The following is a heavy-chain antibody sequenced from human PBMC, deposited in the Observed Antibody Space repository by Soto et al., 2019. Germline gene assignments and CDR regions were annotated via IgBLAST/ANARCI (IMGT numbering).Heavy chain of an antibody. CDR2: IIYDGSDK. J-gene: IGHJ4*02. Sequence: QVQLVESGGGVVQPGRSLRLSCAASGFTFSSCAMHWVRQAPGKGLEWVAVIIYDGSDKYYADSVQGHFTISRDNSKNPLYLQMNSLRPEDTAVYYCAAELGNSGYDGHDYWGQGTLVTVSS. V-gene: IGHV3-30-3*01. D-gene: IGHD5-12*01. CDR1: GFTFSSCA. CDR3: AAELGNSGYDGHDY.